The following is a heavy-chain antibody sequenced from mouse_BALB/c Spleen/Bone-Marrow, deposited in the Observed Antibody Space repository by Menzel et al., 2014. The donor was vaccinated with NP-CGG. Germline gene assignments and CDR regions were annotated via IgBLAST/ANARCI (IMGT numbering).Heavy chain of an antibody. J-gene: IGHJ1*01. CDR1: GFTFSSFE. V-gene: IGHV5-17*02. CDR3: TRDHDYDWYFDV. Sequence: EVKLVESGGGLVQPGGSRKLSCTASGFTFSSFEMHWVRQAPEKGLEWVAYISSDSDTIYYADTVKGRFTISRDNPKNTLFLQMTSLRSEDTAMYYCTRDHDYDWYFDVWGAGTTVTVST. CDR2: ISSDSDTI. D-gene: IGHD2-4*01.